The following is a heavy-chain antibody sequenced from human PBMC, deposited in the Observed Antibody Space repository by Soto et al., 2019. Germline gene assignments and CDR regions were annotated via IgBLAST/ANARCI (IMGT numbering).Heavy chain of an antibody. D-gene: IGHD3-22*01. J-gene: IGHJ4*01. CDR3: ARDRVPKSSGFFPFDY. Sequence: QIQLVQSGAEVKKPGASVKVSCKASCYTFNIYGINWVRQAPGQGLEWMGWISAFNGKTNYAQNVQGRVTMTTDTSTSTAYVELRSLRSDDTAVYYCARDRVPKSSGFFPFDYWGHGTLVTVSS. CDR2: ISAFNGKT. V-gene: IGHV1-18*01. CDR1: CYTFNIYG.